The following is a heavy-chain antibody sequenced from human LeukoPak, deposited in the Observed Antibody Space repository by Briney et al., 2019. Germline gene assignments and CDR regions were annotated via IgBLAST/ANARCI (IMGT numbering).Heavy chain of an antibody. CDR2: IYHSGST. V-gene: IGHV4-30-2*01. CDR3: ARDRRDGYNYWFDP. CDR1: GGSISSGGYS. Sequence: SQTLSPTCAVSGGSISSGGYSWSWIRQPPGKGLEWIGYIYHSGSTYYNPSLKSRVTISVDRSKNQFSLKLSSVTAADTAVYYCARDRRDGYNYWFDPWGQGTLVTVSS. J-gene: IGHJ5*02. D-gene: IGHD5-24*01.